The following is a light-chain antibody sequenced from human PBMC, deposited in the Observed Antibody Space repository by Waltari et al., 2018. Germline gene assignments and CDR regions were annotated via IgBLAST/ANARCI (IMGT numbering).Light chain of an antibody. CDR1: SSDVGSYNL. J-gene: IGLJ2*01. CDR2: EGS. V-gene: IGLV2-23*01. CDR3: CSYAGSHVV. Sequence: QSALTQPASVSGSPGPSITISSTGTSSDVGSYNLASWYQQHPGKAPKLMIYEGSKRPSGVSNHFSGSKSGNTASLTISGLQAEDEADYYCCSYAGSHVVFGGGTKLTVL.